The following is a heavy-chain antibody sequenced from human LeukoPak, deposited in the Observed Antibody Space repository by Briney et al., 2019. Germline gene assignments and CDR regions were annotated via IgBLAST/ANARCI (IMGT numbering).Heavy chain of an antibody. CDR3: GRIHGDGDVH. CDR1: GGSISSYY. CDR2: IYYSGST. D-gene: IGHD2-21*02. V-gene: IGHV4-59*12. J-gene: IGHJ4*02. Sequence: SETLSLTCTVSGGSISSYYWSWIRQPPGKGLEWIGYIYYSGSTSYNPSLKSRVTMSVDTSKNQFSLKLSSVTAADTAVYYCGRIHGDGDVHWGQGTLVTVSS.